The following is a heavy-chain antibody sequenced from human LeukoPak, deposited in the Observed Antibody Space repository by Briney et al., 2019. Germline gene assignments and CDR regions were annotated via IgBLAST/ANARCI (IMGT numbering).Heavy chain of an antibody. D-gene: IGHD6-13*01. V-gene: IGHV3-7*01. CDR1: GFTFSRFW. CDR3: ARGGTSGYSSSLHFWGGNYYFDY. Sequence: GGSLRLSCAASGFTFSRFWMSWVRQAPGKGLEWVASINQDESAKYYVDSVRGRFTITRDNAKNSLYLQMNSLRAEDTAVYYCARGGTSGYSSSLHFWGGNYYFDYWGQGTLVTVSS. CDR2: INQDESAK. J-gene: IGHJ4*02.